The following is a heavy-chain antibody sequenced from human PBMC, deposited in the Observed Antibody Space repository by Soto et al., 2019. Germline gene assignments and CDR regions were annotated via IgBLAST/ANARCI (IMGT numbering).Heavy chain of an antibody. Sequence: SGPTLVKPTQTLTLTCTFSGFSLSTSGMCVSWIRQPPGKALEWLALIDWDDDKYYSTSLKTRLTISKDTSKNQVVLTMTNMDPVDTATYYCARILTTYGSGSYYGLDPWGQGTLVTVSS. CDR3: ARILTTYGSGSYYGLDP. CDR2: IDWDDDK. CDR1: GFSLSTSGMC. J-gene: IGHJ5*02. D-gene: IGHD3-10*01. V-gene: IGHV2-70*01.